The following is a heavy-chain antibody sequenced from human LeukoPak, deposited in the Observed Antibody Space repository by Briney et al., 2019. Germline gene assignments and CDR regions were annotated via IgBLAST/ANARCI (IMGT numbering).Heavy chain of an antibody. V-gene: IGHV1-2*06. Sequence: ASVKVSCKASGYTFTGYYMHWVRQAPGQGLEWMGRINPNSGGTNYAQKFQGRVTMTRDTSISTAYMELSRLRSDDTAVYYCARDRNYYDSSGYLDYWGQGTLVTVSS. CDR2: INPNSGGT. CDR3: ARDRNYYDSSGYLDY. J-gene: IGHJ4*02. D-gene: IGHD3-22*01. CDR1: GYTFTGYY.